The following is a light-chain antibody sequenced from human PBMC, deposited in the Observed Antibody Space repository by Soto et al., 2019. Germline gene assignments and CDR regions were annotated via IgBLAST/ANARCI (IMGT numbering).Light chain of an antibody. CDR1: QSVSGS. J-gene: IGKJ2*01. V-gene: IGKV3-15*01. CDR3: QQYNNWPYT. Sequence: EIVMTQSPATMSVSPGERATLSCRASQSVSGSLAWYQQKSGQVPRLLSYRASTRATGIPDRFSGSGSGTEFTLTISSLQSEDFAVYYCQQYNNWPYTFGQGTKLEIK. CDR2: RAS.